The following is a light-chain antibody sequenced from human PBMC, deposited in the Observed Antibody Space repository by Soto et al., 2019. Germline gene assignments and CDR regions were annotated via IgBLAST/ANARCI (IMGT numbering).Light chain of an antibody. CDR3: GSWDSSLSAYV. CDR1: SSNIGGNS. CDR2: DDN. J-gene: IGLJ1*01. V-gene: IGLV1-51*01. Sequence: QSVLTQPPSVSAAPGQKVTISCSGSSSNIGGNSVSWYQQLPGTAPKLLIYDDNKRPSGIPDRFSGSKSGTSATLGITGFQTGDEADYYCGSWDSSLSAYVFGPATNVTVL.